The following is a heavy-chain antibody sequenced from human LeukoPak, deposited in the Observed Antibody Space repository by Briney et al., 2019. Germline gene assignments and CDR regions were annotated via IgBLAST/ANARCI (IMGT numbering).Heavy chain of an antibody. V-gene: IGHV4-59*01. J-gene: IGHJ6*02. CDR1: GGSISSYY. D-gene: IGHD6-13*01. CDR3: ARGTTGYSSSWYFPYYYYGMDV. CDR2: IYYSGST. Sequence: SETLSHTCTVSGGSISSYYWSWIRQPPGKGLEWIGYIYYSGSTNYNPSLKSRVTISVDTSKNQFSLKLSSVTAADTAVYYCARGTTGYSSSWYFPYYYYGMDVWGQGTTVTVSS.